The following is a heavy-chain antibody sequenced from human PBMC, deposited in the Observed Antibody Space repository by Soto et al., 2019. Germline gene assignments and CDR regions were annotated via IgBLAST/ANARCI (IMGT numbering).Heavy chain of an antibody. D-gene: IGHD1-20*01. CDR1: GGSISGSYYY. Sequence: PSETLSLTCAVSGGSISGSYYYWGWLRKSPGKGPDWIGSVFYTGFTSYNPSLESRVSVSVDTSKNQFSLKVSGVSAADTAVYYCATSQKGYNWNYFDHWGQGALVTVSS. CDR2: VFYTGFT. J-gene: IGHJ4*02. CDR3: ATSQKGYNWNYFDH. V-gene: IGHV4-39*01.